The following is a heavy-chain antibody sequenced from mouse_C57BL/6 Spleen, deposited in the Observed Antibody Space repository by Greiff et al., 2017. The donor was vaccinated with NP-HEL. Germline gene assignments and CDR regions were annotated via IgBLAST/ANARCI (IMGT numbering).Heavy chain of an antibody. CDR1: GFSLTSYG. Sequence: QVQLQQSGPGLVQPSQSLSITCTVSGFSLTSYGVHWVRQSPGRGVEGLGGIWSGGSTDYNAAFISRLSISKDNSKSQVFFKMNSLQADDTAIYYCARSRLYDGYEDYFDYWGQGTTLTVSS. J-gene: IGHJ2*01. D-gene: IGHD2-3*01. CDR2: IWSGGST. V-gene: IGHV2-2*01. CDR3: ARSRLYDGYEDYFDY.